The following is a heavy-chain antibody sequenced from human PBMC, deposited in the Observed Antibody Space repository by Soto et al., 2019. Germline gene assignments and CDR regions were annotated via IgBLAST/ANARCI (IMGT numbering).Heavy chain of an antibody. CDR2: IKQDGSEK. J-gene: IGHJ1*01. CDR3: ARGGSSSWYPEYFQH. CDR1: GFTFSRYW. V-gene: IGHV3-7*01. Sequence: EVQLVESGGGLVQPGGSLRLSCEASGFTFSRYWMSWVRQAPGKGLEWVANIKQDGSEKYYGDSVKGRFTISRDNAKNSLFLQLKSLRAEDTAVYYCARGGSSSWYPEYFQHWGQGTLVTVSS. D-gene: IGHD6-13*01.